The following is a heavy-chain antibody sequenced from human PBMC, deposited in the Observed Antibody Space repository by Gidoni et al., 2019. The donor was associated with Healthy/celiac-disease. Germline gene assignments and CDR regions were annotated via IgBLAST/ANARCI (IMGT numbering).Heavy chain of an antibody. J-gene: IGHJ6*03. CDR1: GGTFSSYA. D-gene: IGHD3-9*01. V-gene: IGHV1-69*06. CDR3: ARDRERYFDWTDSYYYYYYMDV. CDR2: IIPIFGTA. Sequence: QVQLVQSGAEVKKPGSSVKVSCKASGGTFSSYAISWVRQAPGQGLEWMGGIIPIFGTANYAQKFQGRVTITADKSTSTAYMELSSLRSEDTAVYYCARDRERYFDWTDSYYYYYYMDVWGKGTTVTVSS.